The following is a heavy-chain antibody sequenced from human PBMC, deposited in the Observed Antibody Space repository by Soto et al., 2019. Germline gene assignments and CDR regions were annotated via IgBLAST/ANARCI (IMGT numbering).Heavy chain of an antibody. CDR3: AKSPRSGSSYDPFDY. V-gene: IGHV3-23*01. J-gene: IGHJ4*02. D-gene: IGHD2-15*01. Sequence: GGSLRLSCTASGFTFSSYAMNWVRQAPGKGLEWVSLITGGGGSTYYADSVRGRFTTSRDNSKNTLYLQMNNLRAEDTAVYYCAKSPRSGSSYDPFDYWGQGALVTVSS. CDR2: ITGGGGST. CDR1: GFTFSSYA.